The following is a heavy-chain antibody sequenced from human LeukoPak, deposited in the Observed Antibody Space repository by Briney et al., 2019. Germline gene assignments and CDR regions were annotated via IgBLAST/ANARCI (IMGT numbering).Heavy chain of an antibody. V-gene: IGHV3-21*01. CDR1: GLTYNYAW. CDR2: ISGSSTYI. J-gene: IGHJ4*02. Sequence: GGSLRLSCEVSGLTYNYAWMNGVRQAPGKGLEWVSSISGSSTYIYYADSVKGGFTISRENAKISLDVQMNSQRAEDTAVYYCASDHCTNGVCYTDYFDYWGRGTLVTVSS. CDR3: ASDHCTNGVCYTDYFDY. D-gene: IGHD2-8*01.